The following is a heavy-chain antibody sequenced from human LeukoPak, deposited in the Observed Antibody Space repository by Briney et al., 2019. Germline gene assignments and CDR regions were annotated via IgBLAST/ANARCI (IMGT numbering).Heavy chain of an antibody. V-gene: IGHV4-59*12. D-gene: IGHD2-2*01. Sequence: SETLSLTCTVSGGSISSYYWSWIRQPPGKGLEWIGYIYYSGSTNYNPSLKSRVTISVDTSKNQFSLKLSSVTAADTAVYYCARVSRGSTTSCYVTHWGQGTLVTVSS. J-gene: IGHJ4*02. CDR3: ARVSRGSTTSCYVTH. CDR1: GGSISSYY. CDR2: IYYSGST.